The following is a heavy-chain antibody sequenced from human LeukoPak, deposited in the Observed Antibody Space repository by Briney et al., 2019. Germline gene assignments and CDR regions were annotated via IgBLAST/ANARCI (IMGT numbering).Heavy chain of an antibody. V-gene: IGHV4-4*07. D-gene: IGHD3-10*01. CDR3: AREDLWFGEFINWFDP. J-gene: IGHJ5*02. CDR2: IYTSGGT. CDR1: GGSISSYY. Sequence: SETLSLTCTVSGGSISSYYWSWIRQPAGKGLEWIGRIYTSGGTNYNPSLKSRVTMSVDTSKNQFSLKLSSVTAADTAVYYCAREDLWFGEFINWFDPWGQGTLVTVSS.